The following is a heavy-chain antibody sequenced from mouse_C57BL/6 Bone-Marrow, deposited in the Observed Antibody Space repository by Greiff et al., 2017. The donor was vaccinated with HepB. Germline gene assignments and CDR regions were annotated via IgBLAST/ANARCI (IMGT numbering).Heavy chain of an antibody. CDR3: ARWDGYPYYAMDY. CDR1: GYTFTNYW. Sequence: QVQLQQSGAELVRPGTSVKMSCKASGYTFTNYWIGWAKQRPGHGLEWIGDIYPGGGYTNYNEKFKGKATLTADKSSSTAYMQFSSLTSEDSAIYYCARWDGYPYYAMDYWGQGTSVTVSS. D-gene: IGHD2-3*01. V-gene: IGHV1-63*01. J-gene: IGHJ4*01. CDR2: IYPGGGYT.